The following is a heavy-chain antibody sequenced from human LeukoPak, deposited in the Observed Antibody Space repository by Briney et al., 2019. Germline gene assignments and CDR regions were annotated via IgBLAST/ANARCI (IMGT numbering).Heavy chain of an antibody. CDR1: GFTFSSYW. Sequence: GGSLRLSCAASGFTFSSYWMHWVRQAPGKGLVWVSRLNTDGSITNYADSVKGRFTISRDDAESTLYLQMNSLRAEDTAVYYCARAGSYRFDYWGLGTLVTVSS. CDR2: LNTDGSIT. V-gene: IGHV3-74*01. D-gene: IGHD1-26*01. J-gene: IGHJ4*02. CDR3: ARAGSYRFDY.